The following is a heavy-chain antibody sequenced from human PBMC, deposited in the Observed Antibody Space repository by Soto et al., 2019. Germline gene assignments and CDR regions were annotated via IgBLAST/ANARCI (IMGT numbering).Heavy chain of an antibody. J-gene: IGHJ4*02. CDR2: IYYSGST. Sequence: SETLSLTCTVSGVNISSNSYYWGWIRQPPGKGLEWIGTIYYSGSTYYDPSLKSRVAISVDTSKNQFSLKLSSVTAADTAVYYCARTNGAYSNYFDYWGQGTLVTVSS. CDR3: ARTNGAYSNYFDY. V-gene: IGHV4-39*01. CDR1: GVNISSNSYY. D-gene: IGHD2-8*01.